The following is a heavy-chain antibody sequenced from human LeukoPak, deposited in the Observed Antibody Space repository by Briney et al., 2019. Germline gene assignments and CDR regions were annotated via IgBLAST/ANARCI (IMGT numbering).Heavy chain of an antibody. D-gene: IGHD3-3*01. Sequence: ASVKVSCKASGYTFTGYYMHWVRQAPGQGLEWMGWINPNSGGTNYAQKFQGRVTMTRDTSISTAYMELSRLRSDDTAVYYCARVANYDFWSGYYWGVGSYYYYMDVWGKGTTVTVSS. CDR1: GYTFTGYY. CDR3: ARVANYDFWSGYYWGVGSYYYYMDV. V-gene: IGHV1-2*02. J-gene: IGHJ6*03. CDR2: INPNSGGT.